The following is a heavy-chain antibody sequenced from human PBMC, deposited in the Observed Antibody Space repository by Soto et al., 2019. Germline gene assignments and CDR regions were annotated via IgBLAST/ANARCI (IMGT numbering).Heavy chain of an antibody. Sequence: GSLRLSCAASGFTFSSCAMGWVRQAPGKGLEWVSDIIDSGGSTYYADSVKGRFTISRDNSKSTLYLQMNSLRAEDTALYYCAKERSYYYYYGVDVWGKGTRVTVSS. V-gene: IGHV3-23*01. CDR2: IIDSGGST. CDR1: GFTFSSCA. D-gene: IGHD5-18*01. J-gene: IGHJ6*04. CDR3: AKERSYYYYYGVDV.